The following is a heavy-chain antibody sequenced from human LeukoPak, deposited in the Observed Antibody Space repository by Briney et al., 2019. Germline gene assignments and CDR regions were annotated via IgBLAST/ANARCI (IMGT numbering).Heavy chain of an antibody. CDR2: ISSSSSYM. V-gene: IGHV3-21*01. Sequence: GGSLRLSCAASGFTFSSYSMNWVRQAPGKGLEWVSSISSSSSYMYYADSVKGRFTISRDNAKNSLYLQTNSLRAEDTAVYYCARDQQLVDYWGQGTLVTVSS. J-gene: IGHJ4*02. D-gene: IGHD6-6*01. CDR3: ARDQQLVDY. CDR1: GFTFSSYS.